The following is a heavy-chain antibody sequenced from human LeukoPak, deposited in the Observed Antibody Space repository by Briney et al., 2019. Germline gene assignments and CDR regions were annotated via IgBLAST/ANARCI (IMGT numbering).Heavy chain of an antibody. J-gene: IGHJ4*02. Sequence: PSETLSLTCTVSGGSISSRSYYWSWIRQPAGKVLEWIGRIYTSGSTNYNPSLKSRVTISVDTSKNQFSLKLSSVTAADTAVYYCARQTGSGLFILPGGQGTLVTVSS. CDR3: ARQTGSGLFILP. V-gene: IGHV4-61*02. CDR2: IYTSGST. D-gene: IGHD3/OR15-3a*01. CDR1: GGSISSRSYY.